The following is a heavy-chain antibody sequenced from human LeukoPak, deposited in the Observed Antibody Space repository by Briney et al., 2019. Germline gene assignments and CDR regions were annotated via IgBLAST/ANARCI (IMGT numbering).Heavy chain of an antibody. V-gene: IGHV1-18*01. J-gene: IGHJ1*01. D-gene: IGHD4-17*01. CDR3: ARDDYGDYVSYFLH. CDR1: RYTFTNYG. Sequence: ASVKVSCKASRYTFTNYGISWVRQAPGQGPEWMGWINAYNGKTNYAQTVQSRVTMTRDTSTSTAYMELRSLRSDDAAVYYCARDDYGDYVSYFLHWVQGALVSVSS. CDR2: INAYNGKT.